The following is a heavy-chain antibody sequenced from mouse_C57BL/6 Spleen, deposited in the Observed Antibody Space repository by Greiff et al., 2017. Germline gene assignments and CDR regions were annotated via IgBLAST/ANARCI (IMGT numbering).Heavy chain of an antibody. Sequence: QVQLQQPGTELVKPGASVKLSCKASGYTFNSYWMHWVKQRPGQGLEWIGNINPSNGDTNYNEKFQSKATLTVDKSSSTVYMQLSSLTSEDSAVYDCARLPHYWYFDVWGTGTTVTVSS. CDR1: GYTFNSYW. CDR3: ARLPHYWYFDV. J-gene: IGHJ1*03. CDR2: INPSNGDT. D-gene: IGHD5-1*01. V-gene: IGHV1-53*01.